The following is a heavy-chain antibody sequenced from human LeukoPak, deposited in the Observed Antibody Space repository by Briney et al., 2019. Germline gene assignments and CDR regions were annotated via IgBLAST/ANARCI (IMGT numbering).Heavy chain of an antibody. V-gene: IGHV3-53*01. D-gene: IGHD1-26*01. CDR1: GFIVVSIY. Sequence: WGSLRLSWAASGFIVVSIYMEWVRPAPGGGLGWVSVIDRGGSKYYAESVKGRFTIYRDNSKNIIYLQMNSLRVEDTAVYYCAKDYRAHPLRPNWFDPWGQGTLVAVSS. CDR3: AKDYRAHPLRPNWFDP. J-gene: IGHJ5*02. CDR2: IDRGGSK.